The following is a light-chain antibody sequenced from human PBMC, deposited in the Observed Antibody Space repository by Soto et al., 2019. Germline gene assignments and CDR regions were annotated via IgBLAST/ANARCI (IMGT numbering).Light chain of an antibody. V-gene: IGKV1-17*01. J-gene: IGKJ4*01. CDR1: QSISSY. Sequence: DIQMTQSPSSLSASVGDRVTITCRASQSISSYLNWYQQKPGKAPERLIYEASVLQSGVPSRFSGSGSGTEFTLTVSSLQPEDFATYYCVQHYSYPLTFGGGTKVEIK. CDR3: VQHYSYPLT. CDR2: EAS.